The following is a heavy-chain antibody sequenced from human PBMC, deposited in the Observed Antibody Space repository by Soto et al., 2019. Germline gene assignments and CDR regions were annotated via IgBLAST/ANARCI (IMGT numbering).Heavy chain of an antibody. CDR1: GFAFSNSP. D-gene: IGHD1-26*01. CDR2: MSGDGAYT. J-gene: IGHJ3*01. V-gene: IGHV3-23*01. CDR3: ARDQGLASPRYALDV. Sequence: PGGSLRLSCAASGFAFSNSPISWVRQAPGKGLEWVSAMSGDGAYTFYADSVTGRFTISRDNSRNTLYLQMSSLRAEDTALYYCARDQGLASPRYALDVWGQGTEVTVSS.